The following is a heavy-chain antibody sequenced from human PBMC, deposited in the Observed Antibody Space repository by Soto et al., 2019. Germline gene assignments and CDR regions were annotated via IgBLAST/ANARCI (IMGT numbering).Heavy chain of an antibody. Sequence: SETLSLTCTVSGGSISSYYWSWIRQPPGKGLEWIGYIYYSGSTNYNPSLKSRVTISVDTSKNQFSLKLSSVTAADTAVYYCARGSFGYSYGYDYWGQGALVTVSS. CDR3: ARGSFGYSYGYDY. CDR1: GGSISSYY. J-gene: IGHJ4*02. CDR2: IYYSGST. V-gene: IGHV4-59*01. D-gene: IGHD5-18*01.